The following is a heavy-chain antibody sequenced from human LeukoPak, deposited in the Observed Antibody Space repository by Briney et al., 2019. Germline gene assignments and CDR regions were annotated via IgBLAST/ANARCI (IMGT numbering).Heavy chain of an antibody. CDR1: RFTFNSYG. CDR3: AKDGIYADYLRPGILNYFDY. Sequence: SGGSLRLSCAASRFTFNSYGMHWVRQAPGKGLEWVAVISYDGSKKSYADSVKGRFTISRDSSKDTLYLQMNSLRTEDTAVYYCAKDGIYADYLRPGILNYFDYWGQGTLVTVSS. CDR2: ISYDGSKK. V-gene: IGHV3-30*18. D-gene: IGHD4-17*01. J-gene: IGHJ4*02.